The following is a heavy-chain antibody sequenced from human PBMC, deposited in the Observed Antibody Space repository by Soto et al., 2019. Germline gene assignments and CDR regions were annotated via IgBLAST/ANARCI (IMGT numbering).Heavy chain of an antibody. D-gene: IGHD2-2*01. V-gene: IGHV1-24*01. Sequence: ASVKVSCKVFGYTLTELSMHWVRQAPGKGLEWMGGFDPEDGETIYAQKFQGRVTMTEDTSTDTAYMEVSSLRSEDTAVYYCTRGKYCNSNTCYSHFDYWGQGTLVTVSS. CDR3: TRGKYCNSNTCYSHFDY. J-gene: IGHJ4*02. CDR2: FDPEDGET. CDR1: GYTLTELS.